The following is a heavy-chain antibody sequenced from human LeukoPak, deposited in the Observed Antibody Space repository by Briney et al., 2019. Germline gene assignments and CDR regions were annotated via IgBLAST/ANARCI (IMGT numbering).Heavy chain of an antibody. V-gene: IGHV1-69*13. CDR3: AKDQPRDFWDTDY. CDR2: IIPIFGTA. D-gene: IGHD3-3*01. J-gene: IGHJ4*02. CDR1: GGTFSSYA. Sequence: ASVKVSCKASGGTFSSYAISWVRQAPGQGLEWMGGIIPIFGTANYAQKFQGRVTITADESTSTAYMELNSLRAEDTAVYYCAKDQPRDFWDTDYWGQGTLVTVSS.